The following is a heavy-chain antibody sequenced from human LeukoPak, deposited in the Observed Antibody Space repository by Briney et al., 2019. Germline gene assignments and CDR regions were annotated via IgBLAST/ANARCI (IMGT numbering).Heavy chain of an antibody. D-gene: IGHD3-10*01. V-gene: IGHV1-69*04. J-gene: IGHJ6*02. CDR2: IIPILGIA. CDR1: GGTFSSYA. Sequence: ASVKVSCKASGGTFSSYAISWVRQAPGQGLEWMGRIIPILGIANYAQKFQGRVTITADKSTSTAYMELSSLRSEDTAVYYCARSLAMVPGVITYYGMDVWGQGTTVTVSS. CDR3: ARSLAMVPGVITYYGMDV.